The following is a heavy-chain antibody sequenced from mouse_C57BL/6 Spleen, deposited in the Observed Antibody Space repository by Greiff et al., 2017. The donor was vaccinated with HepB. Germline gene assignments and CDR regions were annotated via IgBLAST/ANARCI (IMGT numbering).Heavy chain of an antibody. V-gene: IGHV5-9-1*02. J-gene: IGHJ2*01. Sequence: EVMLVESGEGLVKPGGSLKLSCAASGFTFSSYAMSWVRQTPEKRLEWVAYISSGGDYIYYADTVKGRFTISRDNARNNLYLQMSSLTSEDTAMYYCTRDRRTGTFDYWGQGTTLTVSS. CDR2: ISSGGDYI. CDR1: GFTFSSYA. D-gene: IGHD4-1*01. CDR3: TRDRRTGTFDY.